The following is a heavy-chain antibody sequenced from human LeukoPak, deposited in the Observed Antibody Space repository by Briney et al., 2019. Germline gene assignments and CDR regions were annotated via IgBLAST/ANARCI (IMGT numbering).Heavy chain of an antibody. CDR3: AREGGRVGATDGERPIDY. D-gene: IGHD1-26*01. Sequence: ASVNVSCKASGGTFSSYAISWVRQAPGQGLEWMGWINTNTGNPTYAQGFTGRFVFSLDTSVSTAYLQISSLKAEDTAVYYCAREGGRVGATDGERPIDYWGQGTLVTVSS. V-gene: IGHV7-4-1*02. CDR2: INTNTGNP. CDR1: GGTFSSYA. J-gene: IGHJ4*02.